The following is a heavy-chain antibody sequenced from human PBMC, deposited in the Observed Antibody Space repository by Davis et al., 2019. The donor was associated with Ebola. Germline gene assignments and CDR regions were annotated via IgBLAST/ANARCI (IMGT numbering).Heavy chain of an antibody. CDR1: GFTFSSYC. J-gene: IGHJ4*02. CDR2: IKQDGSEK. Sequence: GESLKISCAASGFTFSSYCMRWVRQAPGKGLEWVANIKQDGSEKYYVDSVKVRFTISRDNAKNSLYLQMNSLSAEDTAVYYCAREDLAAAGTTDYWGQGTLVTVSS. V-gene: IGHV3-7*03. D-gene: IGHD6-13*01. CDR3: AREDLAAAGTTDY.